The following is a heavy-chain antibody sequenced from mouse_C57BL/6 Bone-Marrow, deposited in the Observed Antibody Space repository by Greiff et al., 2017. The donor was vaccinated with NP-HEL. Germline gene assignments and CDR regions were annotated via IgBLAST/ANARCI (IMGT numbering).Heavy chain of an antibody. CDR1: GYTFTSYW. CDR3: ATKLGFDY. V-gene: IGHV1-50*01. D-gene: IGHD4-1*01. Sequence: VQLQQPGAELVKPGASVKLSCKASGYTFTSYWMQWVKQRPGQGLEWIGEIDPSDSYTNYNQKFKGKATLTVDTSSSTAYMQLSSLTSEDSAVYYCATKLGFDYWGQGTTLTVSS. CDR2: IDPSDSYT. J-gene: IGHJ2*01.